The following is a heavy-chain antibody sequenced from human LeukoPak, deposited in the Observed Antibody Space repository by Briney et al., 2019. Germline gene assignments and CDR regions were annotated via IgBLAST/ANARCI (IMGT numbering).Heavy chain of an antibody. D-gene: IGHD2-21*01. J-gene: IGHJ5*02. CDR1: GGTFSSYA. CDR2: ISAYNGNT. Sequence: ASVKVSCKASGGTFSSYAISWVRQAPGQGLEWMGWISAYNGNTNYAQKLQGRVTMTTDTSTSTAYMELRSLRSDDTAVYYCARDRPDGESWFDPWGQGTLVTVSS. CDR3: ARDRPDGESWFDP. V-gene: IGHV1-18*01.